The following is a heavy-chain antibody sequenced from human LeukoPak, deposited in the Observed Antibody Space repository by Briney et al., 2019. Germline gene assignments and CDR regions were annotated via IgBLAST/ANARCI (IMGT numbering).Heavy chain of an antibody. V-gene: IGHV5-51*01. D-gene: IGHD6-19*01. CDR1: GYSFTSYW. J-gene: IGHJ2*01. Sequence: GESLKISCKGSGYSFTSYWIGWVRQMPGKGLEWMGIIYPGDSDTRYSPSFQGQVTISADKSISTAYLQWSSLKASDTAMYYCARRWNSSGWLGVNWYFDLWGRGTLVTVSS. CDR3: ARRWNSSGWLGVNWYFDL. CDR2: IYPGDSDT.